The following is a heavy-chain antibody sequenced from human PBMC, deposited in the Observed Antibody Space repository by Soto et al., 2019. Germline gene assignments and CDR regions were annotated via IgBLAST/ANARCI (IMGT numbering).Heavy chain of an antibody. CDR2: IFYSGTT. V-gene: IGHV4-31*03. Sequence: SETLSLTCTVSGGSISSGGYYWSWIRQHPGKGLEWIGYIFYSGTTYYNPSLKSRVTVSVDTSKNQFSLKLSSVTAADSAVYYCARGRPGPGYYRLFVYLFDIWGQGTMVTVSS. J-gene: IGHJ3*02. D-gene: IGHD3-9*01. CDR3: ARGRPGPGYYRLFVYLFDI. CDR1: GGSISSGGYY.